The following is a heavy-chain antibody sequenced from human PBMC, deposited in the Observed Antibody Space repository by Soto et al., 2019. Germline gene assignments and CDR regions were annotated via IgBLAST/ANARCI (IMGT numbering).Heavy chain of an antibody. V-gene: IGHV1-46*02. D-gene: IGHD6-13*01. CDR1: RYTFKNYY. CDR2: INPTGGST. J-gene: IGHJ4*02. CDR3: ARDLAAGDY. Sequence: QVQLVQSGAEVKKPGASVKISCKASRYTFKNYYIHWVRQAPGQGLEWMAIINPTGGSTNYAQRFQGRVTLTMDTPTTTVYMELSGLRFEDAAVYYCARDLAAGDYGGQGTLVTVSS.